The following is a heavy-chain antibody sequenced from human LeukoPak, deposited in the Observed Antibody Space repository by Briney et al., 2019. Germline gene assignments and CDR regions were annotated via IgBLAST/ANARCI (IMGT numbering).Heavy chain of an antibody. Sequence: GGSLRLSCVASGFTFGSYEMNWVRQAPGKGLEWVSGIVGSGGSTYYADSVKGRFTISRDNSKNTLYLQMNSLRAEDTAVYYCAKEGYCGGDCYREFDYWGQGTLVTVSS. J-gene: IGHJ4*02. D-gene: IGHD2-21*02. CDR2: IVGSGGST. V-gene: IGHV3-23*01. CDR3: AKEGYCGGDCYREFDY. CDR1: GFTFGSYE.